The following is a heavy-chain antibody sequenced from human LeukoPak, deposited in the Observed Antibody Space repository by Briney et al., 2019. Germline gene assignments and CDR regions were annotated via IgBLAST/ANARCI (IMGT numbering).Heavy chain of an antibody. D-gene: IGHD2-15*01. CDR2: ISSSSSYI. CDR1: GFTFSSYS. J-gene: IGHJ4*02. CDR3: ARDQSCSGGSSYSLFDY. V-gene: IGHV3-21*01. Sequence: GGSLRLSCAASGFTFSSYSMNWVRQAPEKGLEWVSSISSSSSYIYYADSVKGRFTISRDNAKNSLYLQMNSLRAEDTAVYYCARDQSCSGGSSYSLFDYWGQGTLVTVSS.